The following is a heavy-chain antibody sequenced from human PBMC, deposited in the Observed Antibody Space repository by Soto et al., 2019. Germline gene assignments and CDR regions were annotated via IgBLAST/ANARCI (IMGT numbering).Heavy chain of an antibody. Sequence: SVKVSCKASGGTFSIYAISWVRQAPGQGLEWMGGIIPIFGTANYAQKFQGRVTITADESTSTAYMELSSLRSEDTAVYYCARGKGYSSAVFDYWGQGTLVTVSS. J-gene: IGHJ4*02. CDR1: GGTFSIYA. CDR3: ARGKGYSSAVFDY. D-gene: IGHD6-19*01. V-gene: IGHV1-69*13. CDR2: IIPIFGTA.